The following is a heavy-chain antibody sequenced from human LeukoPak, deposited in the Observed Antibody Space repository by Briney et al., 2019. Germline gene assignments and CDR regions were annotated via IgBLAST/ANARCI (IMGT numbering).Heavy chain of an antibody. CDR2: ISSNGGST. J-gene: IGHJ4*02. D-gene: IGHD3-10*01. CDR3: ARYGSGNSFDY. V-gene: IGHV3-64D*09. Sequence: PGGSLRLSCSASGFTFSSYAMHWVRQAPGKGLEYVSAISSNGGSTYYTDSVKGRFTISRDNSKNTLYLQMSSLRAEDTAVYYCARYGSGNSFDYWGQGTLVTVSS. CDR1: GFTFSSYA.